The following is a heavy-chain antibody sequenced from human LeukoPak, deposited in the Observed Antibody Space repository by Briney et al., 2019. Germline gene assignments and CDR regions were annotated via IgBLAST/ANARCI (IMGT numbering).Heavy chain of an antibody. J-gene: IGHJ4*02. CDR3: VRQVSSWYGYFDY. D-gene: IGHD6-13*01. V-gene: IGHV4-59*08. Sequence: SETLSLTCTVSGGSISSYYWSWIRQPPGKGLEWIGYIYYSGSTNYNPSLKSRVTISVDTSKNQFSLKLSSVTAADTAVYYCVRQVSSWYGYFDYWGQGTLVTVSS. CDR1: GGSISSYY. CDR2: IYYSGST.